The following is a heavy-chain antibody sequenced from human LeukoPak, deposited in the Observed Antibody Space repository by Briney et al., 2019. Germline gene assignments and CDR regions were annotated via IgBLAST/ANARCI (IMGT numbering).Heavy chain of an antibody. CDR3: ARRSPSADAFDI. CDR2: LNTKSGTP. J-gene: IGHJ3*02. CDR1: GYTFSRNA. Sequence: ASVKVSCKASGYTFSRNAINWVRQAPGQGREWMGWLNTKSGTPTYAQGFTGRFVFSLDISVSTAYLQISNLTPEDTTVYYCARRSPSADAFDIWGQGTMVTVSS. V-gene: IGHV7-4-1*02.